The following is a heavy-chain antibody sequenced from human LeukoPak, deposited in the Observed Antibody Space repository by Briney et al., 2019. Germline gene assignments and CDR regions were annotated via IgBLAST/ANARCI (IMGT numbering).Heavy chain of an antibody. CDR1: GGSIRSTSYY. CDR2: IYYSGST. J-gene: IGHJ3*02. D-gene: IGHD2-2*01. CDR3: ARHDVVVPAAAGAFDI. V-gene: IGHV4-39*01. Sequence: SSETLSLTCTVSGGSIRSTSYYWGWIRHPPGKGLEWIGTIYYSGSTYYNPSLKSRVTISVDTSKNQFSLKLSSVTAADTAVYYCARHDVVVPAAAGAFDIWGQGTMVTVSS.